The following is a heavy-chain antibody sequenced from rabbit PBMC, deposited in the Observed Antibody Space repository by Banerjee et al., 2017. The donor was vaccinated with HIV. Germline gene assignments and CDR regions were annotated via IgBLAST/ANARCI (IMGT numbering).Heavy chain of an antibody. CDR3: ARDFAGSSNGYGL. CDR2: IDTVSSGTT. V-gene: IGHV1S45*01. Sequence: QEQLVESGGDLVKPGASLTLTCTASGFSFSSSHYMCWVRQAPGKGLEWIACIDTVSSGTTYYASWAKGRFTISKTSSTTVTLQMTSLTAADTATYFCARDFAGSSNGYGLWGQGTLVTVS. CDR1: GFSFSSSHY. D-gene: IGHD1-1*01. J-gene: IGHJ4*01.